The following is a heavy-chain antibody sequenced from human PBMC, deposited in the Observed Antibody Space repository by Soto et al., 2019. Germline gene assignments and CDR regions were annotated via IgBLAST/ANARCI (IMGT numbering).Heavy chain of an antibody. D-gene: IGHD3-22*01. J-gene: IGHJ3*02. V-gene: IGHV1-69*13. CDR2: IIPIFGTA. CDR1: GGTFSSYA. CDR3: ARGASYYYDSSGPYESFDI. Sequence: SVKVSCKASGGTFSSYAISWVRQAPGQRLEWMGGIIPIFGTANYAQKFQGRVTITADESTSTAYMELSSLRSEDTAVYYCARGASYYYDSSGPYESFDIWGQGSMVTVSS.